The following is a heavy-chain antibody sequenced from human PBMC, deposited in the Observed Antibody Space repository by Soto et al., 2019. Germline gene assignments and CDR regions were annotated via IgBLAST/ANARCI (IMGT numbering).Heavy chain of an antibody. CDR2: ISYDGSNK. D-gene: IGHD3-22*01. V-gene: IGHV3-30*18. CDR1: GFTFSSYG. Sequence: GGSLRLSCAASGFTFSSYGMHWVRQAPGKGLEWVAVISYDGSNKYYADSVKGRLTISRDNSKNTLYLQMNSLRAEDTAVYYCAKDQYYYDSSGYIWGQGTLVTVSS. J-gene: IGHJ4*02. CDR3: AKDQYYYDSSGYI.